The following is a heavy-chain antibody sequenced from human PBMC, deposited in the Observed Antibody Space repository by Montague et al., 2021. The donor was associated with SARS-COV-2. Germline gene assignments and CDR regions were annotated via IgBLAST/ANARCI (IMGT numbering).Heavy chain of an antibody. V-gene: IGHV4-39*01. CDR3: ARHSGGSEVAGLDY. Sequence: SETLSLTCSVSGNSLSNIRYFWGWIRQPPRKGLEWIGSFYFGGKFLYNSSLESRVTISVDTSKNRFSLQLSSVTASDTAVYYCARHSGGSEVAGLDYWGQGILVTVSS. J-gene: IGHJ4*02. CDR2: FYFGGKF. D-gene: IGHD6-19*01. CDR1: GNSLSNIRYF.